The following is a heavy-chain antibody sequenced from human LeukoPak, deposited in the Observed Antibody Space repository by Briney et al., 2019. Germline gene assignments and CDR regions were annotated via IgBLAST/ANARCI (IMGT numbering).Heavy chain of an antibody. CDR3: ARVALQAAAGTYHYYYMDV. V-gene: IGHV3-48*03. CDR1: GFTFSRYE. D-gene: IGHD6-13*01. J-gene: IGHJ6*03. Sequence: GGSLRLSCAVSGFTFSRYEMNWVRQAPGKGLEWVSYISSSGSTIYYADSVKGRFTISRDNAKNSLYLQMNSLRAEDTAVYYCARVALQAAAGTYHYYYMDVWGKGTTVTASS. CDR2: ISSSGSTI.